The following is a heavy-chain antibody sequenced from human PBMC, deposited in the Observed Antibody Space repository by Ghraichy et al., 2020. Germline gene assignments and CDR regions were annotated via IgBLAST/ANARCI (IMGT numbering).Heavy chain of an antibody. V-gene: IGHV4-59*01. CDR1: GGSIISYY. CDR2: IYYSGST. D-gene: IGHD1-26*01. CDR3: ARMYSGSYDENNTFDY. Sequence: SETLSLTCTVSGGSIISYYWSWIRQPPGKGLEWIGYIYYSGSTNYNPSLKSRVTISVDTSKNQFSLKLSSVTAADTAVYYCARMYSGSYDENNTFDYWGQGTLVTVSS. J-gene: IGHJ4*02.